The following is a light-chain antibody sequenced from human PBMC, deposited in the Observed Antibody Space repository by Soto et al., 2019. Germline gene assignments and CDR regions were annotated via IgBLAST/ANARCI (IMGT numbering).Light chain of an antibody. CDR1: QSVSSN. V-gene: IGKV3D-20*02. J-gene: IGKJ5*01. CDR2: AAS. Sequence: EIVLTQSPGTLSLSPGERASLSCMASQSVSSNFLAWFQQKPGQAPRLLIYAASTRAAGIPARFSGSGSGTEFTLTISSLQSEDFAVYYCQQRSNWPPYTFGQGTRLEIK. CDR3: QQRSNWPPYT.